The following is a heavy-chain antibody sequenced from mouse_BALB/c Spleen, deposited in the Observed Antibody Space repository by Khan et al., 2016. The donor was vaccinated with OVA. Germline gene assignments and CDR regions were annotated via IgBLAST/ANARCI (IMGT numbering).Heavy chain of an antibody. D-gene: IGHD2-14*01. J-gene: IGHJ3*01. CDR3: VRDGAYHRNDGWFAY. CDR1: GYTFTTYT. Sequence: VQLQESGAELARPGASVKMSCKAPGYTFTTYTIHWIKLRLGQGLDWMGFINPSNGYTNYNQKSKDKATLTADKSSTTVYMQLSSLTSDDSAVYNCVRDGAYHRNDGWFAYWGQGTLVTVSA. V-gene: IGHV1-4*01. CDR2: INPSNGYT.